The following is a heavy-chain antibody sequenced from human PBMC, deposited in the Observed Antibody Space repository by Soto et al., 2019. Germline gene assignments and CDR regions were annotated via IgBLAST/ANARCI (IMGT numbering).Heavy chain of an antibody. V-gene: IGHV1-18*01. J-gene: IGHJ4*02. CDR3: ARDDWDYYDSSGYPTYFDY. Sequence: QVQLVQSGAEVKKPGASVKVSCKASGYTFTSYGISWVRQAPGQGLERMGWISAYNGNTNYAQKLQGRVTMTTDTSTSTAYMELRSLRSDDTAVYYCARDDWDYYDSSGYPTYFDYWGQGTLVTVSS. D-gene: IGHD3-22*01. CDR1: GYTFTSYG. CDR2: ISAYNGNT.